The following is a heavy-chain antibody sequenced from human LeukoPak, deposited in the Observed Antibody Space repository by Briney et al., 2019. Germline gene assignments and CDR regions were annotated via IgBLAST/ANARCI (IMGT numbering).Heavy chain of an antibody. D-gene: IGHD1-1*01. CDR1: GFTFGSYW. CDR2: IKEDESDE. J-gene: IGHJ4*02. CDR3: ARWRGRQSEFDY. V-gene: IGHV3-7*01. Sequence: GGSLRLSCEASGFTFGSYWMSWVRQAPGKGLEWVAHIKEDESDEYYVDSVWGRFTASRDNAKNSVNLQMNSLRVEDTAVYYCARWRGRQSEFDYWGQGTLVTVSS.